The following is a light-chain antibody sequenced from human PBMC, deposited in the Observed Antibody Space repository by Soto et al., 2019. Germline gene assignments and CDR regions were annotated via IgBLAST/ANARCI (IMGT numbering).Light chain of an antibody. CDR2: DAS. Sequence: DIHMTHSPSTLSASVVYRVTITFRASQSISSWLAWYQQKPGKAPKLLIYDASSLESGVPSRLSGSGSGTEFTLTISSLQPDDFATYYCQQYNSYWTFGQGTKVDIK. CDR1: QSISSW. CDR3: QQYNSYWT. J-gene: IGKJ1*01. V-gene: IGKV1-5*01.